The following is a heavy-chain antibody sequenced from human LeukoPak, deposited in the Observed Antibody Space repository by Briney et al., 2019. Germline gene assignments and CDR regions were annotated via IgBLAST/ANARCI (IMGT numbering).Heavy chain of an antibody. D-gene: IGHD3-10*01. J-gene: IGHJ6*02. CDR3: AKDSYYGSGSSLNYYCGMDV. Sequence: GRSLRLSCAASGFTFDDYAMHWVRQPPGKGLEWVSGISWNSGSIGYADSVKGRFTISRDNAKNSLYLQINSLRPEDTALYYCAKDSYYGSGSSLNYYCGMDVWGQGTTVTVSS. CDR2: ISWNSGSI. CDR1: GFTFDDYA. V-gene: IGHV3-9*01.